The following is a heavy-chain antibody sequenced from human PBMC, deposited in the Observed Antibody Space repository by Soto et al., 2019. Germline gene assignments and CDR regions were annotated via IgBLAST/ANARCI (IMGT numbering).Heavy chain of an antibody. D-gene: IGHD6-6*01. CDR2: MNPNSGNT. Sequence: GASVKVSCKASGYTFTSYDINWVRQATGQGLEWMGWMNPNSGNTGYAQKFQGRVTMPRNTSISTAYMGLSSLGSEDTAVYYCARCVYRSSSLSPQPECWGQGTLFTVAS. CDR1: GYTFTSYD. V-gene: IGHV1-8*01. CDR3: ARCVYRSSSLSPQPEC. J-gene: IGHJ4*02.